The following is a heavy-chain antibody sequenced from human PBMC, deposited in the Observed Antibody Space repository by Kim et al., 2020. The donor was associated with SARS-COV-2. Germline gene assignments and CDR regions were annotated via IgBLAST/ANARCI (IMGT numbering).Heavy chain of an antibody. CDR1: GFTFGDYA. CDR3: AKDRSYYYDSSGYRQYNWFDP. V-gene: IGHV3-9*01. D-gene: IGHD3-22*01. Sequence: GGSLRLSCAASGFTFGDYAMHWVRQAPGKGLEWVSGISWNSGSIGYADSVKGRFTISRDNAKNSLYLQMNSLRAEDTALYYCAKDRSYYYDSSGYRQYNWFDPWGQGTLVTVSS. CDR2: ISWNSGSI. J-gene: IGHJ5*02.